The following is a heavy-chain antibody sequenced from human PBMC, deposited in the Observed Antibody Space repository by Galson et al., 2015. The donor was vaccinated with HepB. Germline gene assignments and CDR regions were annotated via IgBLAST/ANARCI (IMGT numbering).Heavy chain of an antibody. CDR1: GFTFSSYS. Sequence: SLRLSCAASGFTFSSYSMNWVRQAPGKGLEWVSSISSSSSYIYYADSVKGRFTISRDNAKNSLYLQMNSLRAEDTAVYYCARERKSSGYRFDYWGQGTLVTVSS. V-gene: IGHV3-21*01. D-gene: IGHD3-22*01. J-gene: IGHJ4*02. CDR2: ISSSSSYI. CDR3: ARERKSSGYRFDY.